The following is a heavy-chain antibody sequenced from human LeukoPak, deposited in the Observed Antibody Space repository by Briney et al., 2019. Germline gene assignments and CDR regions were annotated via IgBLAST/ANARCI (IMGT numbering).Heavy chain of an antibody. CDR2: IRYDGSNK. D-gene: IGHD6-6*01. Sequence: PGGSLRLSCAASGFTFSSFSMNWVRQAPGKGLEWVAFIRYDGSNKYYADSVKGRFTISRDNSKNTLYLQMNSLRAEDTAVYYCAKDRAYSSSSFGYFQHWGQGTLVTVSS. CDR1: GFTFSSFS. CDR3: AKDRAYSSSSFGYFQH. J-gene: IGHJ1*01. V-gene: IGHV3-30*02.